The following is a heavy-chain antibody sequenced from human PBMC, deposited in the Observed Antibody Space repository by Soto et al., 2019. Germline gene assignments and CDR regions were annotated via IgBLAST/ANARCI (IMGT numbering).Heavy chain of an antibody. CDR1: GYTFTGYY. CDR2: INPNSGGT. CDR3: ARDAYYYDSPLFDY. Sequence: ASVKVSCKAPGYTFTGYYMHWVRQAPGQGLEWMGWINPNSGGTNYAQKFQGWVTMTRDTSINTAYMELSRLRSDDTAVYYCARDAYYYDSPLFDYWGQGTLVTVSS. V-gene: IGHV1-2*04. D-gene: IGHD3-22*01. J-gene: IGHJ4*02.